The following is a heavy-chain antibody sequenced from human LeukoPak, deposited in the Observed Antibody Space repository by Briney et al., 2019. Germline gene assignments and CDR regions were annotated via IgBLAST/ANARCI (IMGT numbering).Heavy chain of an antibody. CDR1: GGSFSGYY. V-gene: IGHV4-34*01. CDR3: ARDGGYSSGWYQY. Sequence: PSETLSLTCAVYGGSFSGYYWSWIRQPPGKGLEWIGEINHSGSTNYNPSLKSRVTISVDTSKNQFSLKLSSVTAADTAVYYCARDGGYSSGWYQYWGQGTLVTVSS. J-gene: IGHJ4*02. CDR2: INHSGST. D-gene: IGHD6-19*01.